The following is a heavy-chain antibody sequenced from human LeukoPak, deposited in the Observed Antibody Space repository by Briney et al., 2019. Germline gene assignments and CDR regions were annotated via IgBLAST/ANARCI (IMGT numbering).Heavy chain of an antibody. J-gene: IGHJ4*02. D-gene: IGHD3-9*01. Sequence: ASVKVSCKASGYTFTGYYMHWVRQAPGQGLEWMGWINPNSGGTNYAQKFQGWVTMTRDTSISTAYMELSRLRSDDTAVYYCARLETNYDILTGSLSKDYWGQGTLVTVSS. CDR3: ARLETNYDILTGSLSKDY. V-gene: IGHV1-2*04. CDR1: GYTFTGYY. CDR2: INPNSGGT.